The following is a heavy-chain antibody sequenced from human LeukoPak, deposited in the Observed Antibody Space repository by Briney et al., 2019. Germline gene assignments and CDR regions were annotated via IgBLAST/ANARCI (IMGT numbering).Heavy chain of an antibody. Sequence: GGSLRLSCAASGFTFRSYGMHWVRQAPGKGLEWVAFIRYDGSNKYYADSVKGRFTISRDNSKNTLYLQMNSLRAEDTAVYYCAKFSDYSNPLDYWGQGTLVTVSS. CDR3: AKFSDYSNPLDY. CDR2: IRYDGSNK. CDR1: GFTFRSYG. V-gene: IGHV3-30*02. J-gene: IGHJ4*02. D-gene: IGHD4-11*01.